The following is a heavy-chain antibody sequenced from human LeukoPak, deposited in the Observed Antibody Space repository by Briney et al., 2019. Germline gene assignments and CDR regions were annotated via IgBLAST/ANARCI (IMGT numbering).Heavy chain of an antibody. V-gene: IGHV4-61*01. CDR3: ARGEYAAVAGTDFDY. CDR2: IYYSGST. J-gene: IGHJ4*02. Sequence: KPSETLSLTCTVSGGSVSSGSYYWSWIRQPPGKGLEWIGYIYYSGSTNYNPSLKSRVTISVDTSKNQFSLKLSSVTAADTAVYYCARGEYAAVAGTDFDYWGQGTLVTVSS. D-gene: IGHD6-19*01. CDR1: GGSVSSGSYY.